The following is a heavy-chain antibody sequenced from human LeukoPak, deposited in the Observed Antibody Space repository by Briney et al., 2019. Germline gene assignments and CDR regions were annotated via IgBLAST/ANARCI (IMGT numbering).Heavy chain of an antibody. J-gene: IGHJ4*02. Sequence: GGSLRLSCAASGFTFSDYYMSWIRQAPGKGLEWVSYISSSSSYTNYADSVKGRFTISRDNAKNSLYLQMNSLRAEDTAVYYCARDPGYSSGWHYFDYWGQGTLVTVSS. D-gene: IGHD6-19*01. CDR2: ISSSSSYT. CDR3: ARDPGYSSGWHYFDY. V-gene: IGHV3-11*06. CDR1: GFTFSDYY.